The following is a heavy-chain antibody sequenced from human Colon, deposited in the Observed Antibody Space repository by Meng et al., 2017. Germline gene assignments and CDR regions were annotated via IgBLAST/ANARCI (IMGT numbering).Heavy chain of an antibody. CDR1: GGSVRSPDHR. CDR2: ARIDYANT. J-gene: IGHJ4*02. V-gene: IGHV4-61*08. CDR3: ARDYWGSLDF. D-gene: IGHD3-16*01. Sequence: VRLQEWGPGLVRPSETLSLTCNVSGGSVRSPDHRWGWVRQPPGKGLEWIGYARIDYANTNYNPSLKSRVNVSLDTSKNQFSLNVRSVTAADTAVYYCARDYWGSLDFWGQGILVTVSS.